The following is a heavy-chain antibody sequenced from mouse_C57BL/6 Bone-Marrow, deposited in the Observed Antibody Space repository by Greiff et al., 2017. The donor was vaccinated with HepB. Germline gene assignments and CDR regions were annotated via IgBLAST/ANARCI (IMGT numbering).Heavy chain of an antibody. V-gene: IGHV1-81*01. CDR3: ARSGDYYYAMDY. CDR1: AYTFTSYG. J-gene: IGHJ4*01. D-gene: IGHD3-1*01. CDR2: IYPRSGNT. Sequence: QVQLQQSGAELARPGASVKLSCKASAYTFTSYGISWVKQRTGQGLEWIGEIYPRSGNTYYNEKFKGKATLTADKSSSTAYMELRSLTSEDSAVYFCARSGDYYYAMDYWGQGTSVTVSS.